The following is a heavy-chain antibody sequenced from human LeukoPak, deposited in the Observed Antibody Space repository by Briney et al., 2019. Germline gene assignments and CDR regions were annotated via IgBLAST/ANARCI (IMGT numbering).Heavy chain of an antibody. CDR3: ARRSRDFNYFDY. CDR2: IYYSGST. J-gene: IGHJ4*02. Sequence: SETLSLTCTVSGGSISSYYWSWIRLPPGKGLEWIGFIYYSGSTNYNPSLKSRVTISVDTSKNQFSLKLSSVTAADTAVYYCARRSRDFNYFDYWGQGTLVTVSS. V-gene: IGHV4-59*08. D-gene: IGHD5-24*01. CDR1: GGSISSYY.